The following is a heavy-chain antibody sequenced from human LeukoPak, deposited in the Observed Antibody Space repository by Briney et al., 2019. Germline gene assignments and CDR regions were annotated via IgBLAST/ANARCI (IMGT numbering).Heavy chain of an antibody. Sequence: GGSLRLSCAASGFTFSSYSMNWVRQAPGKGLEWVSSISGSSSYIYYADSVKGRFTISRDNAKNSLYLQMSSLRAEDTAVYYCARAVSLDYYGSGSPSNWFDPWGQGTLVTVSS. CDR1: GFTFSSYS. CDR3: ARAVSLDYYGSGSPSNWFDP. V-gene: IGHV3-21*01. CDR2: ISGSSSYI. D-gene: IGHD3-10*01. J-gene: IGHJ5*02.